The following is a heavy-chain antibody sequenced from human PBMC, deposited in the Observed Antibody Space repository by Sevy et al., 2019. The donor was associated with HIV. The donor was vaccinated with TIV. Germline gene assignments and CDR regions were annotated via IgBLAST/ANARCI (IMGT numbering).Heavy chain of an antibody. CDR2: INPKSGAT. Sequence: ASVKVSCKASGYTFSDSGYYVHWVRQAPGQGLEWMGWINPKSGATNYAQKFQGRVTMTRDTSVSTANMELSRLTADDTAVYYGARESYDFWNGPVDYDYGMDVWGQGTTVTVSS. D-gene: IGHD3-3*01. V-gene: IGHV1-2*02. CDR1: GYTFSDSGYY. J-gene: IGHJ6*02. CDR3: ARESYDFWNGPVDYDYGMDV.